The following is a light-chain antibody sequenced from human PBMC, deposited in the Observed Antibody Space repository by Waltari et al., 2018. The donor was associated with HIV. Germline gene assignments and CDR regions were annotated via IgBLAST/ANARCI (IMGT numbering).Light chain of an antibody. CDR3: QSYDSSLSGGV. J-gene: IGLJ3*02. CDR2: GNS. CDR1: SSNIGAGYD. V-gene: IGLV1-40*01. Sequence: QSALTQPPSVSGAPGQRVTISCTGSSSNIGAGYDVHWYQQVPGTAPKLLIYGNSNRPSGVPDRFSGSKSGTSASLVVTGLQAEDEADYYCQSYDSSLSGGVFGGGTKLTVL.